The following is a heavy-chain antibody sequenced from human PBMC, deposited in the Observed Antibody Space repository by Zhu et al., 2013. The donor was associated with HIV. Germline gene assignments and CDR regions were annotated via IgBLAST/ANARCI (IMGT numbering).Heavy chain of an antibody. J-gene: IGHJ5*02. D-gene: IGHD2-15*01. Sequence: QVQLQQWGAGLLKPSETLSLTCAVYGGSFSGYYWSWIRQPPGKGLEWIGEINHSGSTNYNPSLKSRVTISVDTSKNQFSLKLSSVTAADTAVYYCARAAKGYCSGGSCTNWFDPWGQGTLVTVSS. CDR2: INHSGST. V-gene: IGHV4-34*01. CDR1: GGSFSGYY. CDR3: ARAAKGYCSGGSCTNWFDP.